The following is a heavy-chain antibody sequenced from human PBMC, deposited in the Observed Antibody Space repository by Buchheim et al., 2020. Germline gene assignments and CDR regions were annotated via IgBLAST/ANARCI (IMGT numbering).Heavy chain of an antibody. V-gene: IGHV3-7*03. D-gene: IGHD4-17*01. CDR3: ARGSTTVTAKGYFDY. CDR2: IKQDGSEK. Sequence: EVQLVESGGGLVQPGGSLTVSCAASGFTFSNYWMNWVRQAPGKGLEWVANIKQDGSEKNYVASVEGRFTISRDNGDNSIYLEVSSLRVEDTGVYYCARGSTTVTAKGYFDYWGQGAL. CDR1: GFTFSNYW. J-gene: IGHJ4*02.